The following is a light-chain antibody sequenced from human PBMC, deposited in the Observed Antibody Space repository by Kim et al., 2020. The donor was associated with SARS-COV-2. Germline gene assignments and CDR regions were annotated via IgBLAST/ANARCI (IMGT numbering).Light chain of an antibody. CDR2: GVY. CDR3: QHYDGSPPMYT. CDR1: QTVGSTS. V-gene: IGKV3-20*01. J-gene: IGKJ2*01. Sequence: EIVLTQSPATLSLSPGERATLSCRASQTVGSTSLAWYQQKPGQAPRLLIYGVYKRATGIPDRFSGSGSETAFTLTISRLEPEDFALYYCQHYDGSPPMYTFGQGTKLEI.